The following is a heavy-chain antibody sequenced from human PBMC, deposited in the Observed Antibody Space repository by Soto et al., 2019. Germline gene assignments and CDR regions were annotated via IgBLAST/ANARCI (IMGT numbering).Heavy chain of an antibody. Sequence: EVQLVESGGGLVQPGGSLRLSCAASGFTFSSYWMHWVRQPPGKRLVWVSRMSSDGTSTSYADSVKGRVTISRDNAKNTLYLQINSLRAEDTAVYYCARVGCSGGSCVDYWGQGTLVTVSS. CDR3: ARVGCSGGSCVDY. CDR2: MSSDGTST. D-gene: IGHD2-15*01. J-gene: IGHJ4*02. V-gene: IGHV3-74*01. CDR1: GFTFSSYW.